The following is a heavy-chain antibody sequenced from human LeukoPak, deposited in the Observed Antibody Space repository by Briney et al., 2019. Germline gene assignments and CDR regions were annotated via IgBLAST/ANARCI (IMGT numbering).Heavy chain of an antibody. CDR2: INHSGST. CDR1: GGSFSGYN. J-gene: IGHJ4*02. V-gene: IGHV4-34*01. D-gene: IGHD3-16*02. Sequence: SETLSLTCAVYGGSFSGYNWTWIRQPPGEGLEWIGEINHSGSTNYNPSLKSRVTISVDTSKNQFSLKLSSVTAADTAVYYCARGNVWGSYRYAHFDYWGQGTLVTVSS. CDR3: ARGNVWGSYRYAHFDY.